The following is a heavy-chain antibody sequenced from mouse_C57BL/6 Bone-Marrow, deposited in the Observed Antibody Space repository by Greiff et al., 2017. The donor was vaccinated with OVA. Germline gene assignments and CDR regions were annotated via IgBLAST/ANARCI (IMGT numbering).Heavy chain of an antibody. Sequence: EVQVVESGGGLVKPGGSLKLSCAASGFTFSSYAMSWVRQTPEKRLEWVATISDGGSYTYYPDNVKGRFTISRDNAKNNLYLQMSQLTSEDTAMYYCARDEDSSGYVDNWGKGTTLTVSS. D-gene: IGHD3-2*02. CDR2: ISDGGSYT. CDR3: ARDEDSSGYVDN. J-gene: IGHJ2*01. CDR1: GFTFSSYA. V-gene: IGHV5-4*01.